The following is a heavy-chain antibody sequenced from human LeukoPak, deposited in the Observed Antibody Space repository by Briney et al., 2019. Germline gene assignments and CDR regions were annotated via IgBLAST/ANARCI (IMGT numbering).Heavy chain of an antibody. D-gene: IGHD2-2*02. J-gene: IGHJ5*02. Sequence: ASVKVSCKASGYTFTSYGISWVRQAPGQGLEWMGWISAYNGNTNYAQKLQGRVTMTTDTSTSTAHMELRSLRPDDTAVYYCAREALGYTQSAIAFDPWGQGTLVTVSS. CDR3: AREALGYTQSAIAFDP. V-gene: IGHV1-18*01. CDR2: ISAYNGNT. CDR1: GYTFTSYG.